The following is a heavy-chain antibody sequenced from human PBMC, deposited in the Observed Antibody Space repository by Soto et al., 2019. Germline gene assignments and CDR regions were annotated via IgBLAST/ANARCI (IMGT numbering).Heavy chain of an antibody. Sequence: PVGSLRLSCAASGFIFSSSGMHWVRQAPGKGLEWVAVISYDGSDKYYADSVKGRFTISRDNSKNTLYLQMNSLRAEDAAVYYCAKVNGGGWFVEYWGQGTLVTVSS. V-gene: IGHV3-30*18. CDR2: ISYDGSDK. CDR1: GFIFSSSG. J-gene: IGHJ4*02. D-gene: IGHD6-19*01. CDR3: AKVNGGGWFVEY.